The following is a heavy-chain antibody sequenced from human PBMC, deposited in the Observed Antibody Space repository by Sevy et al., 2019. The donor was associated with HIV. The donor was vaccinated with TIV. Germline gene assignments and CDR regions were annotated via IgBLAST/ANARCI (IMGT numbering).Heavy chain of an antibody. CDR2: ISYDEIHK. CDR1: GFTFSSYA. V-gene: IGHV3-30*04. D-gene: IGHD1-26*01. CDR3: ARDLPHVLPGELSRGSDY. Sequence: GGSLRLSCEASGFTFSSYAMHWVRQTPGKGLEWVAVISYDEIHKDYADSVKGRFTISRDISKNTLYLQMNSLRAEDTAVYYCARDLPHVLPGELSRGSDYWGQGTLVTVSS. J-gene: IGHJ4*02.